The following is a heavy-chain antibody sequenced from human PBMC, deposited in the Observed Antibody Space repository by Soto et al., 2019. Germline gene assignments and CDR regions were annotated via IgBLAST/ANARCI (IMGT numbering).Heavy chain of an antibody. CDR3: AAAKGYSNGYGSY. V-gene: IGHV1-58*01. Sequence: AVKVSCKASGCTFTNSAVQWVRQARVQRLEWIGWIVVGSGSTDYAQKFQERVTLTRDMSTSTAYMELSSLRSEETAVYYCAAAKGYSNGYGSYWGQGTLVTVSS. CDR2: IVVGSGST. D-gene: IGHD5-18*01. J-gene: IGHJ4*02. CDR1: GCTFTNSA.